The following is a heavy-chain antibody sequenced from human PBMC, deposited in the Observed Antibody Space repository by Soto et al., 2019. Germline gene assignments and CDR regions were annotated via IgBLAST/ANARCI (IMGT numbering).Heavy chain of an antibody. V-gene: IGHV1-69*06. J-gene: IGHJ4*02. CDR3: ARVALRGTAMVTAADY. D-gene: IGHD5-18*01. CDR1: GGTFSSYA. Sequence: SVKVSCKASGGTFSSYAISWVRQAPGQGLEWMGGIIPIFGTANYAQKFQGRVTITADKSTSTAYMELSSLRSEDTAVYYCARVALRGTAMVTAADYRGQGTLLTVSS. CDR2: IIPIFGTA.